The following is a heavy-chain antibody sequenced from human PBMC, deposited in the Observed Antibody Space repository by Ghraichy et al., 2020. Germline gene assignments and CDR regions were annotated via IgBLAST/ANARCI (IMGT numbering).Heavy chain of an antibody. D-gene: IGHD6-13*01. J-gene: IGHJ5*02. CDR2: IYYSGST. CDR3: ARVSRIAAAGRKINWFDP. V-gene: IGHV4-59*01. Sequence: SETLSLTCTVSGGSISSYYWSWIRQPPGKGLEWIGYIYYSGSTNYNPSLKSRVTISVDTSKNQFSLKLSSVTAADTAVYYCARVSRIAAAGRKINWFDPWGQGTLVTVSS. CDR1: GGSISSYY.